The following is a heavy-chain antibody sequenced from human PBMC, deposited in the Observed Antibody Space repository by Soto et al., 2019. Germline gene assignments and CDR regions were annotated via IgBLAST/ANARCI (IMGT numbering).Heavy chain of an antibody. D-gene: IGHD1-1*01. CDR2: IYYSGNT. CDR3: AIPSTGTTWGWFDP. Sequence: QLQLQESGPGLVKPSETLSLTCTVSGGSISSITYYWAWIRQSPGKGLEWIGSIYYSGNTYYNPSLKSRVTISVDTSKNQFSLKLSSVTAADTAVYYCAIPSTGTTWGWFDPWGQGTLVTVSS. V-gene: IGHV4-39*01. CDR1: GGSISSITYY. J-gene: IGHJ5*02.